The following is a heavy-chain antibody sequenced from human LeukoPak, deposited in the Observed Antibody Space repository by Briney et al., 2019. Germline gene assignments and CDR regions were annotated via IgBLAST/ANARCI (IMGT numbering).Heavy chain of an antibody. V-gene: IGHV3-48*03. Sequence: PGGSLRLSCAASGFTFSSYEMNWVRQAPGKGLEWVPYISSSGSTIYYADSVKGRFTISRDNAKNSLYLQMNSLRAEDTAVYYCARDVTYSGYDRYMDVWGKGTTVTVSS. CDR1: GFTFSSYE. D-gene: IGHD5-12*01. CDR2: ISSSGSTI. J-gene: IGHJ6*03. CDR3: ARDVTYSGYDRYMDV.